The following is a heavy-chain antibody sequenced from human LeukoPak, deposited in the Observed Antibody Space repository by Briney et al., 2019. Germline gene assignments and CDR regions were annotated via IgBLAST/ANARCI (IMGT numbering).Heavy chain of an antibody. D-gene: IGHD1-14*01. CDR1: GGSISSYY. Sequence: SETLSLTCTVYGGSISSYYWSWMRQPAGKGLEWIGRSYTSGSTNYNPSLKSRVTMSVDTSKNQFSLKLSSMTAADTGVYYCARDLPSPIRRYYYYYYMDVWGKGTTVTVSS. CDR2: SYTSGST. CDR3: ARDLPSPIRRYYYYYYMDV. J-gene: IGHJ6*03. V-gene: IGHV4-4*07.